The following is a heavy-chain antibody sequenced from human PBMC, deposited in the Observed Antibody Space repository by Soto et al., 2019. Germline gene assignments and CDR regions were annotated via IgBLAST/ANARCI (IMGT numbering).Heavy chain of an antibody. V-gene: IGHV4-39*01. CDR3: ARRPIMITLGGVIDYYFDF. J-gene: IGHJ4*02. CDR1: GGSISSSNYY. CDR2: IYYSGST. Sequence: QLQLQESGPGLVKPSETLSLTCTVSGGSISSSNYYWGWIRQPPGKGLEWIGNIYYSGSTSYNPSLRSRVTISIDTSKNQFSLNLTSVSAADTAVYYCARRPIMITLGGVIDYYFDFWGQGSLVTVSS. D-gene: IGHD3-16*02.